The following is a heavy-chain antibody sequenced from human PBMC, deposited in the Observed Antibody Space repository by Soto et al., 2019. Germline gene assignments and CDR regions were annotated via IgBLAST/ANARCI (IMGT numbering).Heavy chain of an antibody. J-gene: IGHJ4*02. D-gene: IGHD6-13*01. Sequence: ASVKVSCKASGYTFTGYYMHWVRQATGQGLEWMGWMSPNSGGTHYAQKFQGWVTMTRDTSIRTVYMELRRLRSDDTAVYYCARGAACIAAAGHFDYWGQGTLVTVSS. CDR1: GYTFTGYY. CDR2: MSPNSGGT. V-gene: IGHV1-2*04. CDR3: ARGAACIAAAGHFDY.